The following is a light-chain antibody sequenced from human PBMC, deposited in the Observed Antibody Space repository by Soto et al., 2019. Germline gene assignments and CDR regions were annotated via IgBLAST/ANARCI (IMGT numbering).Light chain of an antibody. CDR1: QGIRNF. V-gene: IGKV1-27*01. CDR2: AAS. Sequence: DIQMTQSPTSLSASVGDRVTITCRASQGIRNFVAWYQQKPGKAPKLLIYAASTLQSGVPSRFSGSGSGTGFTLTINSLQPEHVATYSCQKYSSVPVFGPGTKVEIK. CDR3: QKYSSVPV. J-gene: IGKJ3*01.